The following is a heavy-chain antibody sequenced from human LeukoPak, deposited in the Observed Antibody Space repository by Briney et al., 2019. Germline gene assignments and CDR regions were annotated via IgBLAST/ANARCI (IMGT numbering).Heavy chain of an antibody. V-gene: IGHV4-4*07. Sequence: SETLSLTCTVSGVSIGDSCWSWIRQPAGKRLEFIGRVCTGRSPNTNYNPSLKSRVTISVDTSKNQFSLKLSSVTAADTAVYYCARVSSGPYYYYYMDVWGKGTTVTVSS. J-gene: IGHJ6*03. CDR3: ARVSSGPYYYYYMDV. CDR2: VCTGRSPNT. D-gene: IGHD3-22*01. CDR1: GVSIGDSC.